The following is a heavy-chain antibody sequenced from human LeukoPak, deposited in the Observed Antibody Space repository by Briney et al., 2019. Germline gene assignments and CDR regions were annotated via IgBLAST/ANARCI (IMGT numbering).Heavy chain of an antibody. CDR1: SGSISSYY. D-gene: IGHD6-19*01. Sequence: SETLSLTCTVSSGSISSYYWSWIRQPPGKGLEWIGYIYYSGSTNYNPSLKSRVTISVDTSKNQFSLKLSSVTAADTAVYYCARSPTAVAGDALFDYWGQGTLVTVSS. CDR3: ARSPTAVAGDALFDY. V-gene: IGHV4-59*08. CDR2: IYYSGST. J-gene: IGHJ4*02.